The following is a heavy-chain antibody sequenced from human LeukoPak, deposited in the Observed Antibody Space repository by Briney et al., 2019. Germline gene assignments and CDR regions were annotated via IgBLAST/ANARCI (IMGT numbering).Heavy chain of an antibody. CDR2: SNAGNGNT. CDR3: ARTLTGDAFDI. Sequence: ASVKVSCKASGYTFTSYAMHWVRQAPGQRLEWMGWSNAGNGNTKYSQEFQGRVTITADKSTSTAYMELSSLRSEDTAVYYCARTLTGDAFDIWGQGTMVTVSS. J-gene: IGHJ3*02. D-gene: IGHD3-9*01. CDR1: GYTFTSYA. V-gene: IGHV1-3*02.